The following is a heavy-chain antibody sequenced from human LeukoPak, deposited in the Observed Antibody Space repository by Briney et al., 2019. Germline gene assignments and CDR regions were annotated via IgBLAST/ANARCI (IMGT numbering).Heavy chain of an antibody. D-gene: IGHD6-13*01. V-gene: IGHV4-59*08. CDR1: GGSVSSYY. CDR2: IYYSGST. Sequence: SETLSLTCTVSGGSVSSYYWSWIRQPPGKGLEWIGYIYYSGSTNYNPSLKSRVTISVDTSKNQFSLKLSSVTAADTAVYYCARSEPAAAVPGDFQHWGQGTLVTVSS. CDR3: ARSEPAAAVPGDFQH. J-gene: IGHJ1*01.